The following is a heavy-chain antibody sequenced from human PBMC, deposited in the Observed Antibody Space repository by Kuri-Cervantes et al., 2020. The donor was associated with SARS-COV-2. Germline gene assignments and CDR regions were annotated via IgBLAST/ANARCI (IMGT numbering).Heavy chain of an antibody. CDR3: ARRDGGLGGWAFDI. CDR1: GFTFSNAW. J-gene: IGHJ3*02. CDR2: INHSGST. D-gene: IGHD5-24*01. Sequence: ESLKISCAASGFTFSNAWMSWVRQAPGKGLEWIGEINHSGSTNYNPSLKSQVTISVDTSKNQFSLKLSSVTAADTAVYYCARRDGGLGGWAFDIWGQGTMVTVSS. V-gene: IGHV4-34*01.